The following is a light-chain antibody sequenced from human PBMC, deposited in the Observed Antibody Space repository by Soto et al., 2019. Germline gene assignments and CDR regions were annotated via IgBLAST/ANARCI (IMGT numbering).Light chain of an antibody. CDR3: SSYTSSSTL. Sequence: QSALTQPASVSGSPGQSITISCTGTSNDVGDYNYVSWYQQHPGKAPKLMLYDVSNRPSGISNRFSGSKSGNTASLTISGLQAEDEADYYCSSYTSSSTLFGTGTKLTVL. CDR1: SNDVGDYNY. CDR2: DVS. V-gene: IGLV2-14*01. J-gene: IGLJ1*01.